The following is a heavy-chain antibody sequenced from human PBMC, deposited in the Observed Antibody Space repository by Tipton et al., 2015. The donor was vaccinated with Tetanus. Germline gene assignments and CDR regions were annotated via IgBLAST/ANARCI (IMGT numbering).Heavy chain of an antibody. Sequence: TLSLTCTVSGGSISSYYWSWIRQPAGKGLEWIGYIYYSGDTNYNPSLKSRATMSVDTSKNQFSLKLSSVTAADTAVYYCARANGPGSYLDYWGQGTLVTVSS. D-gene: IGHD2-8*01. J-gene: IGHJ4*02. CDR3: ARANGPGSYLDY. CDR2: IYYSGDT. V-gene: IGHV4-59*12. CDR1: GGSISSYY.